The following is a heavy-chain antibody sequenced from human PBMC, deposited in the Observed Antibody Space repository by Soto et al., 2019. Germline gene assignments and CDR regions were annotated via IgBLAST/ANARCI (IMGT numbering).Heavy chain of an antibody. CDR1: GYTFTSYG. Sequence: QVELVQSGAEVKKPGASVKVSCKASGYTFTSYGISWVRQAPGQGLEWMGWISAYNGNTNYAQKLQGRVTMTPDTSTSRAYIELRSLRADDTAVYYCARVTYYYYGMDVWGQGTTVTVSS. CDR2: ISAYNGNT. V-gene: IGHV1-18*01. CDR3: ARVTYYYYGMDV. J-gene: IGHJ6*02.